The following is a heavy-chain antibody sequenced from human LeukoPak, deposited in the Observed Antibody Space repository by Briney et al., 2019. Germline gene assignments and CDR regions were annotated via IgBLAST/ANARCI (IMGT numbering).Heavy chain of an antibody. V-gene: IGHV1-18*01. D-gene: IGHD6-13*01. Sequence: ASVKVSCKSSGYDFKTYADSWVRQAPGQGLEWMGWISGYNGETEYAPNFRDRVTMTTDTSTSTAYIEMRSLSLDDTAVYFCARGGGQTSTWRSFDLWGQGTLVIVSS. J-gene: IGHJ4*02. CDR3: ARGGGQTSTWRSFDL. CDR1: GYDFKTYA. CDR2: ISGYNGET.